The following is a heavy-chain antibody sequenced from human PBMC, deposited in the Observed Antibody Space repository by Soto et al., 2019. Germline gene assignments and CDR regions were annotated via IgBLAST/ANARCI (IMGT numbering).Heavy chain of an antibody. J-gene: IGHJ4*02. CDR1: GFTFSSYA. V-gene: IGHV3-23*01. D-gene: IGHD3-16*02. Sequence: EVQLLESGGGLVQPGGSLRLSCAASGFTFSSYAMSWVRQAPGKGLEWVSAISGSGGSTYYADSVKGRFTISRDNSKNTLYLQMNSLRAEDTAVYYCAKDGHEGLHLGELSLGVLDYWGQGTLVTVSS. CDR2: ISGSGGST. CDR3: AKDGHEGLHLGELSLGVLDY.